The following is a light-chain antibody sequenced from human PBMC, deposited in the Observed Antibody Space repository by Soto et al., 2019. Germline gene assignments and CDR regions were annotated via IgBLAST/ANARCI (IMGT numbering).Light chain of an antibody. Sequence: EIVLTQSPFTLSLSPGGRSTLSFSASQRVSARYLAWYHQKPGQAPRLLIFGASDRATGIPDRFSGSGSGTDFTLTIDRLEPEDFAMYYCQQYSDSPPTFGQGTKVDIK. V-gene: IGKV3-20*01. J-gene: IGKJ1*01. CDR2: GAS. CDR1: QRVSARY. CDR3: QQYSDSPPT.